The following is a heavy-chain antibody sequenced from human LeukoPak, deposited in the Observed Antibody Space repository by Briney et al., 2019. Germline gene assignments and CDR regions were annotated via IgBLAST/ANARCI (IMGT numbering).Heavy chain of an antibody. J-gene: IGHJ5*02. Sequence: PGGSLRLSCAASGFDFSDYAMNWVRQAPGKGLEWVSGITGNNGTTYYADSVKGRFTISRDNSKNTLYLQMNSLRAEDTAVYYCAKDLVGATLDWFDPWGQGTLVTVSS. D-gene: IGHD1-26*01. CDR1: GFDFSDYA. V-gene: IGHV3-23*01. CDR3: AKDLVGATLDWFDP. CDR2: ITGNNGTT.